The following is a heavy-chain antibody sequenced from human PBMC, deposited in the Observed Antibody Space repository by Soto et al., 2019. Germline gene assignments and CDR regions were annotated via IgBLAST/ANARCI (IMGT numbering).Heavy chain of an antibody. Sequence: SETLSLTCTVSGASISSSSYYWAWFRQPPGKGLEWIGTIYYSGSTYYNPSLKSRVTISVDTSKNQFSLKLSSVTAADTAVYYCARRYSSGWTGHPFDPWGQGTLVTVSS. V-gene: IGHV4-39*01. CDR1: GASISSSSYY. J-gene: IGHJ5*02. D-gene: IGHD6-19*01. CDR2: IYYSGST. CDR3: ARRYSSGWTGHPFDP.